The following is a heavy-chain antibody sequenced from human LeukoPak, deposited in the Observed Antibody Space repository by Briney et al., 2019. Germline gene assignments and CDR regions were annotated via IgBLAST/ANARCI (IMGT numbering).Heavy chain of an antibody. CDR3: ARVGDTYYYILPGSLYFDY. CDR2: INPNSGGT. CDR1: RYTFTGYF. Sequence: AGVKVSCMPSRYTFTGYFLHWVRQAPGQGVGWVGWINPNSGGTNYAQNLQGTVTLTRDTSKSTASMELSRLRCDGTAVYYRARVGDTYYYILPGSLYFDYWGQGTLVTVSS. J-gene: IGHJ4*02. D-gene: IGHD3-9*01. V-gene: IGHV1-2*02.